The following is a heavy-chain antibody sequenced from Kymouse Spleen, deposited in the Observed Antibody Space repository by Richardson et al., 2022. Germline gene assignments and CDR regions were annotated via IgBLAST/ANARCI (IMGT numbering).Heavy chain of an antibody. Sequence: EVQLVESGGGLVQPGGSLRLSCAASGFTFSSYWMSWVRQAPGKGLEWVANIKQDGSEKYYVDSVKGRFTISRDNAKNSLYLQMNSLRAEDTAVYYCARVLYSNYERYYYYYGMDVWGQGTTVTVSS. CDR1: GFTFSSYW. J-gene: IGHJ6*02. CDR2: IKQDGSEK. V-gene: IGHV3-7*01. CDR3: ARVLYSNYERYYYYYGMDV. D-gene: IGHD4-11,IGHD4-11*01.